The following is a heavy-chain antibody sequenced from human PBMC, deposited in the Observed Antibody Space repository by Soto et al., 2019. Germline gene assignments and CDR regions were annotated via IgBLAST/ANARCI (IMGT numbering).Heavy chain of an antibody. V-gene: IGHV3-21*01. D-gene: IGHD6-6*01. Sequence: EVQLVESGGGLVKPGGSLRLSCAASGFTFSSYSMNWVRQAPGKGLEWVSSISSSSSYIYYADSVKGRFTISRDTAKNSLYLQMNSLRAEDTAVYYCARESIAASFYFDYWGQGTLVTVSS. CDR3: ARESIAASFYFDY. CDR1: GFTFSSYS. J-gene: IGHJ4*02. CDR2: ISSSSSYI.